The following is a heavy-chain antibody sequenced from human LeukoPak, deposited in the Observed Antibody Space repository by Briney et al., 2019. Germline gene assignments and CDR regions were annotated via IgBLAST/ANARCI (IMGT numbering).Heavy chain of an antibody. Sequence: GGSLKLSCAASGFTFSTNGMHWARQAPGKGLEWVAFIRNDGSIRYYADSLKGRFTISRDNSKNTLYLQMSSLRVDDTAVYYCAKGRAGMVRGVCDYWGQGTLVTVSS. V-gene: IGHV3-30*02. D-gene: IGHD3-10*01. CDR2: IRNDGSIR. J-gene: IGHJ4*02. CDR1: GFTFSTNG. CDR3: AKGRAGMVRGVCDY.